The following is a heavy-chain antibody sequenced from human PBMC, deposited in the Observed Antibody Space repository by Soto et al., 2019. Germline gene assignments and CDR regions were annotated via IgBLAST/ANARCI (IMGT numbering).Heavy chain of an antibody. CDR2: IFYSGSSGST. Sequence: PSETLSLTWSVSGGSXTSYYWSWIRQPPGKGLEWIGYIFYSGSSGSTNYNPSLKSRVTISVDTSKNHFSLKLSSVTAADTAVYSCARTAFAWFDPWGQGTLVTVSS. V-gene: IGHV4-59*01. CDR3: ARTAFAWFDP. J-gene: IGHJ5*02. D-gene: IGHD2-21*02. CDR1: GGSXTSYY.